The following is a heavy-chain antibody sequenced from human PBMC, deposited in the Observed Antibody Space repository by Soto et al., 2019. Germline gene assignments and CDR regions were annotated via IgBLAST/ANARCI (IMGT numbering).Heavy chain of an antibody. D-gene: IGHD2-15*01. J-gene: IGHJ3*02. CDR3: ARGRVVPDAFDI. CDR2: IWYDGSNK. Sequence: GRFMRLRCPAFGFTCSSYGLHRVRQATGKGLEWGAVIWYDGSNKYYAGSVKGRFTISRDNSTNTMYLQMKSRRAADTAVYYCARGRVVPDAFDIGGQGTMVTVSS. CDR1: GFTCSSYG. V-gene: IGHV3-33*01.